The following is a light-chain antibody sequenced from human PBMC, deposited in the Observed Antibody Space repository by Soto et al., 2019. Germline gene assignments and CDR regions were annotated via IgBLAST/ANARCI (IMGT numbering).Light chain of an antibody. CDR2: EVT. V-gene: IGLV2-8*01. CDR3: SSYTGGNPSYV. Sequence: QSALTQPPSASGSPGQSVTISCTGTSSDFGGYDYVSWYQQHPGKAPKLMIYEVTIRPSGVSDRFSGSKSGNTASLTVSGLQAEDEADYYCSSYTGGNPSYVFVTGTKVTVL. CDR1: SSDFGGYDY. J-gene: IGLJ1*01.